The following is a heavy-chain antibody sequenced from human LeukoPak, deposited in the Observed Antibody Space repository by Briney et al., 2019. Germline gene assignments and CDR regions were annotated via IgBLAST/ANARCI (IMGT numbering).Heavy chain of an antibody. J-gene: IGHJ5*02. Sequence: SETLSLTCTVSGYSISSAYYWGWIRQPPGKGLEWIGSIYHSGSTYYNPSLKSRVTISVDTSKNQFSLKLSSVTAADTAVYYCARTLSGSYYTPYHWFDPWGQGTLVTVSS. CDR3: ARTLSGSYYTPYHWFDP. CDR2: IYHSGST. CDR1: GYSISSAYY. D-gene: IGHD1-26*01. V-gene: IGHV4-38-2*02.